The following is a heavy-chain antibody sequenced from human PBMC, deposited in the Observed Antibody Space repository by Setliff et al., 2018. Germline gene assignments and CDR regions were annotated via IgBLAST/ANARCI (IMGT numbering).Heavy chain of an antibody. D-gene: IGHD3-10*01. V-gene: IGHV4-39*07. CDR2: IYYSGST. J-gene: IGHJ6*02. CDR3: ARDRKLLREKWNYHEYGMDV. CDR1: GGSISSSSYY. Sequence: SETLSLTCTVSGGSISSSSYYWGWIRQPPGKGLEWIGSIYYSGSTYCNPSLKSRVTISVDTSKKKFSLKLSSVTAADTAVYYCARDRKLLREKWNYHEYGMDVWGQGTTVTVSS.